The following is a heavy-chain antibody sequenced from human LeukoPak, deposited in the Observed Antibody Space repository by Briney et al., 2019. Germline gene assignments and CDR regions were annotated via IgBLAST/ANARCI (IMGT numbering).Heavy chain of an antibody. D-gene: IGHD3-9*01. CDR1: GDSVSNYY. CDR3: AGERSFDL. CDR2: IYYSESA. V-gene: IGHV4-59*02. Sequence: SETLSLTCAVSGDSVSNYYWSGIRQPPGKRLEWIGCIYYSESATYNPSLKSRVTISLDTSKNHFFLKLSPVTAADTAVFYWAGERSFDLWGQGTLVTVSS. J-gene: IGHJ4*02.